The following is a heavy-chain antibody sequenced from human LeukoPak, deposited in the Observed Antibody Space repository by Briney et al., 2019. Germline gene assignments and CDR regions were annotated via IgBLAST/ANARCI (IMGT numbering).Heavy chain of an antibody. Sequence: GGSLRLSCAASGFTFNNYWIHWVRQAPGKGLVWVSRVNPGGSIANFADSVKGRFTISRDNASNTVFLQTSSLTAEDTAVYYCVRGTYHAYYMDVWGKGTTVTVSS. D-gene: IGHD3-16*01. CDR3: VRGTYHAYYMDV. J-gene: IGHJ6*03. V-gene: IGHV3-74*01. CDR1: GFTFNNYW. CDR2: VNPGGSIA.